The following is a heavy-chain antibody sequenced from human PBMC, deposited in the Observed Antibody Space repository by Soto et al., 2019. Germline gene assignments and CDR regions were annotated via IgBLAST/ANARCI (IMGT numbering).Heavy chain of an antibody. CDR2: IYSGGST. CDR1: GFTVSTKY. J-gene: IGHJ4*02. D-gene: IGHD3-16*01. Sequence: EVQLVESGGWLVHPGVSLRLSCATSGFTVSTKYMSWVRQAPGKGLEWVSVIYSGGSTFSADSVRGRVTSSRYNSKNTVNLQMNSLRAEDTAVYYCARDPWAADYWGQGTLVTVSS. V-gene: IGHV3-66*01. CDR3: ARDPWAADY.